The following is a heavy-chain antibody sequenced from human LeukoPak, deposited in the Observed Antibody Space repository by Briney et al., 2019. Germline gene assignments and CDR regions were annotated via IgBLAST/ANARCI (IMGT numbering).Heavy chain of an antibody. CDR2: MSPNSGDT. CDR1: GGTFSSYA. CDR3: VRTPPNWGFDY. V-gene: IGHV1-8*02. Sequence: ASVKVSCKASGGTFSSYAISWVRQATGQGLEWMGWMSPNSGDTGYAQKFQGRVTMTSDSSISTAFMELSSLRSEDTAIYYCVRTPPNWGFDYWGQGTLVTVSS. D-gene: IGHD7-27*01. J-gene: IGHJ4*02.